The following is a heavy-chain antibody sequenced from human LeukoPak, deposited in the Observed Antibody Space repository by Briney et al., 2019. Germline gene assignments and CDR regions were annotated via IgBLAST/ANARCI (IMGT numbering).Heavy chain of an antibody. D-gene: IGHD1-1*01. Sequence: SETLSLTCTVFGASISSNPYYWGWIRQPPGKGLEWIGDIYYNGNTYYNVSLKSRVTISLDTSKNQFSLRLSSVTAADTAVYYCARPSTIYSAFDIWGQGTMVTVSS. CDR3: ARPSTIYSAFDI. V-gene: IGHV4-39*07. CDR1: GASISSNPYY. CDR2: IYYNGNT. J-gene: IGHJ3*02.